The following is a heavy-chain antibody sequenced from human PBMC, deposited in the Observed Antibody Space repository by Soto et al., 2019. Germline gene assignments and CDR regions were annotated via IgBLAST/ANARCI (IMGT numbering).Heavy chain of an antibody. CDR1: GGTFSSYT. CDR3: AMEYCSSTSCYRDY. V-gene: IGHV1-69*02. CDR2: IIPILGIA. D-gene: IGHD2-2*02. J-gene: IGHJ4*02. Sequence: QVQLVQSGAEVKKPGSSVKVSCKASGGTFSSYTISWVRQAPGQGLEWMGRIIPILGIANYAQKFQGRVTITAHKSTSTACMGLSSLRSEDTAVFYCAMEYCSSTSCYRDYWGQGTLVTVSS.